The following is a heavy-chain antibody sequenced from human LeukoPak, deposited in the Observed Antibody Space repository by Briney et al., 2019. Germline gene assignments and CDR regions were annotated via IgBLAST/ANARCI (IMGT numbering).Heavy chain of an antibody. CDR3: ARLLQWLTHIPFDY. D-gene: IGHD6-19*01. V-gene: IGHV3-7*01. CDR2: IKHDGSEK. J-gene: IGHJ4*02. CDR1: GFTFSSYW. Sequence: GGSLRLSCAASGFTFSSYWMSWVRQAPGKGLEWVANIKHDGSEKYYVDSVKGRFSISRDNAKNSLYVQMNSLRAEDTAVYYCARLLQWLTHIPFDYWGQGTLVTVSS.